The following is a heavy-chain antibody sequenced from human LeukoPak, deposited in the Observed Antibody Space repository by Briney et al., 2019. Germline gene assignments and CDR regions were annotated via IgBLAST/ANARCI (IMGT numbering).Heavy chain of an antibody. V-gene: IGHV4-59*01. CDR3: AGANYDSSGVH. Sequence: SETLSLTCTVSGGSISSYYWSWIRQPPGKGLEWIGYIYYSGSTNYNPSLKSRVTISVDTSKNQFSLKLSSVAAANTAVYYCAGANYDSSGVHWGQGTLVTVSS. D-gene: IGHD3-22*01. J-gene: IGHJ4*02. CDR2: IYYSGST. CDR1: GGSISSYY.